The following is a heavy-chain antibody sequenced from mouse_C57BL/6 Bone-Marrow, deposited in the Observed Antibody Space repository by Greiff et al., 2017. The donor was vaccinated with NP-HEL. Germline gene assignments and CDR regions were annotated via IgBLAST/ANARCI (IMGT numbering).Heavy chain of an antibody. Sequence: QVQLQQPGAELVKPGASVKLSCKASGYTFTSYWMQWVKQRPGQGLEWIGEIDPSDGYTNYIQKFKGKATLTVDPSSSTAYLQLSSLTAEDSAVYYGRSERNDGYYAGFAYWGKGTLVTVSA. V-gene: IGHV1-50*01. CDR2: IDPSDGYT. J-gene: IGHJ3*01. D-gene: IGHD2-3*01. CDR3: RSERNDGYYAGFAY. CDR1: GYTFTSYW.